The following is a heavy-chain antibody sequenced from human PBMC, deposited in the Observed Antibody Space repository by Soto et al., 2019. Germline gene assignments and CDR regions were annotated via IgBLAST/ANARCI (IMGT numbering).Heavy chain of an antibody. D-gene: IGHD6-13*01. Sequence: ASVKVSCKASGGTFSSYTISWVRQAPGQGLEWMGRIIPILGIANYAQKFQGRVTITADKSTSTAYMELSSLRSEDTAVYYCARRGIAAADGGFDYWGQGTLVTVSS. CDR1: GGTFSSYT. V-gene: IGHV1-69*02. CDR2: IIPILGIA. CDR3: ARRGIAAADGGFDY. J-gene: IGHJ4*01.